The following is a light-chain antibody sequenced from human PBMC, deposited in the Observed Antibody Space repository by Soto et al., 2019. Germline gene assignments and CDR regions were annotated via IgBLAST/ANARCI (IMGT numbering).Light chain of an antibody. J-gene: IGLJ1*01. Sequence: QSALTQPASVSGSPGQSITISCTGTSSDVGGYKSVSWYQHHPGKAPKLMIYEVTNRPSGVSNRFSGSKSGNTASLTISGLQAEDEADYYCSSYTSSSTLYVFGTGTKLTVL. CDR2: EVT. V-gene: IGLV2-14*01. CDR1: SSDVGGYKS. CDR3: SSYTSSSTLYV.